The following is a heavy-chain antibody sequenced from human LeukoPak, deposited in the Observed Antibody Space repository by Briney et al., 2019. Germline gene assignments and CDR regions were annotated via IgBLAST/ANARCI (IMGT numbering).Heavy chain of an antibody. CDR3: ARAMSIAARLQTIFDY. CDR2: IHYSGST. J-gene: IGHJ4*02. V-gene: IGHV4-59*08. CDR1: GFTFSNAW. Sequence: GSLRLSCAASGFTFSNAWMSWVRQAPGKGLEWIGYIHYSGSTNYNPSLKSRVTISVDTSKNQFSLNLTSVTAADTAVYYCARAMSIAARLQTIFDYWGQGTLVTVSS. D-gene: IGHD6-6*01.